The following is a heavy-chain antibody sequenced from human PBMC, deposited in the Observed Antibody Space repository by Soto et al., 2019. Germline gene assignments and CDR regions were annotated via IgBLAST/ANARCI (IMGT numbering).Heavy chain of an antibody. J-gene: IGHJ3*02. V-gene: IGHV4-30-4*01. CDR1: GGSISSGDYY. CDR2: IYYSGST. D-gene: IGHD4-17*01. Sequence: QVQLQESGPGLVKPSQTLSLTCTVSGGSISSGDYYWSWIRQPPGKGLEWIGYIYYSGSTYYNPSLKSRVTISVDTSKNQFSLKLSSVTAADTAVYYCARDGDVMTTVTGIDAFDIWGQGTMVTVSS. CDR3: ARDGDVMTTVTGIDAFDI.